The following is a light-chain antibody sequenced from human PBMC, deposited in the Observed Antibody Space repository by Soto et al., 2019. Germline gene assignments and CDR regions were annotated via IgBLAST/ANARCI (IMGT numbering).Light chain of an antibody. CDR2: GAS. Sequence: EIVMTQSPATLSVSPGERATLSCRASQSVSSNLAWYQQKPGQAPRLLIYGASSRATGIPVRFSGSGSGTEFTLTISSLQSEDFAIYYCQQYDIWPPYTFGQGTKVDIK. V-gene: IGKV3-15*01. J-gene: IGKJ2*01. CDR1: QSVSSN. CDR3: QQYDIWPPYT.